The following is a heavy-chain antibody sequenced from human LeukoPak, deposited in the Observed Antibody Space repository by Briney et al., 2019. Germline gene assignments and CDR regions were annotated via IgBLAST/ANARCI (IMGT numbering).Heavy chain of an antibody. J-gene: IGHJ4*02. CDR2: IIPMSGTG. D-gene: IGHD5-18*01. Sequence: SVKVSCKASGDTFTSYYMHWVRQAPGQGLEWMGGIIPMSGTGNNAQKFQGRVTITADKSTGTAYMESSSLRSDDTAVYYCARETGYAYGRAPLDYWGQGTLVTVSS. CDR1: GDTFTSYY. CDR3: ARETGYAYGRAPLDY. V-gene: IGHV1-69*06.